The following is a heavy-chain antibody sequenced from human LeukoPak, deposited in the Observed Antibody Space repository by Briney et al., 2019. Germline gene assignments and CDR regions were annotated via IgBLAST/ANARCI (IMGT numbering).Heavy chain of an antibody. CDR3: AKAGYYYDSSDPGDY. CDR2: ISWNSGSI. D-gene: IGHD3-22*01. V-gene: IGHV3-9*01. J-gene: IGHJ4*02. CDR1: GFTVSSNY. Sequence: PGGSLRLSCAASGFTVSSNYMSWVRQAPGKGLEWVSGISWNSGSIGYADSVKGRFTISRDNAKNSLYLQMNSLRAEDTALYYCAKAGYYYDSSDPGDYWGQGTLVTVSS.